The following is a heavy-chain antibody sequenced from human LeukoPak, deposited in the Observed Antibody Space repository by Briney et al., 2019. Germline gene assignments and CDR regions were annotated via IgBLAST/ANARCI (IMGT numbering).Heavy chain of an antibody. CDR1: GFTFSSYA. Sequence: GGSLRLSCAASGFTFSSYAMSWVRQAPGNGLEWVSAISGSGGSTYYADSVKGRFTISRDNSKNTLYLQMNSLRAEDTAVYYCAKDDFWSGSVGMDVWGQGTTVTVSS. CDR3: AKDDFWSGSVGMDV. D-gene: IGHD3-3*01. V-gene: IGHV3-23*01. CDR2: ISGSGGST. J-gene: IGHJ6*02.